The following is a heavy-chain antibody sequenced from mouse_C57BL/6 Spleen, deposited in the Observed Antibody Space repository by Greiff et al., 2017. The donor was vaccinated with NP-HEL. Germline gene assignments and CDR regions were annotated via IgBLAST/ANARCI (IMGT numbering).Heavy chain of an antibody. J-gene: IGHJ1*03. V-gene: IGHV1-42*01. CDR2: INPSTGGT. Sequence: EVQLQQSGPELVKPGASVKISCKASGYSFTGYYMNWVKQSPEKSLEWIGEINPSTGGTTYNQKFKAKATLTVDKSSSTAYMQLKSLTSEDSAVYYCARWGDGYFWYFDVWGTGTTVTVSS. D-gene: IGHD2-3*01. CDR3: ARWGDGYFWYFDV. CDR1: GYSFTGYY.